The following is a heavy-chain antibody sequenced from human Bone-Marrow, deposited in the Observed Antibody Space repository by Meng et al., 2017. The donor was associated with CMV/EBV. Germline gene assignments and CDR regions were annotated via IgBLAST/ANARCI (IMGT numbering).Heavy chain of an antibody. Sequence: GESLKISCAASGFTFSDYYMSWIRQAPGKGLEWVSYISSSGSTIYYADSVKGRFTISRDNAKNSLYLQMNSLRAEDTAVYYCARFWSSYYTIDYWGQGTLVTVSS. CDR2: ISSSGSTI. CDR1: GFTFSDYY. J-gene: IGHJ4*02. V-gene: IGHV3-11*01. D-gene: IGHD3-3*01. CDR3: ARFWSSYYTIDY.